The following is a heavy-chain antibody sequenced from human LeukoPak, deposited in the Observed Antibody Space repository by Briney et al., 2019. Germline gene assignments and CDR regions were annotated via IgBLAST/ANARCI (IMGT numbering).Heavy chain of an antibody. D-gene: IGHD3-10*01. CDR2: IYYSGST. V-gene: IGHV4-59*08. Sequence: SETLSLTCTVSGGSISSYYWSWIRQPPGKGLEWIGYIYYSGSTNYNPSLKSRVTISVDTSKNQFSLKLSSVTAADTAVYYCARLPPRYGSGGYRIYYYYMDVWGKGTTVTVSS. J-gene: IGHJ6*03. CDR3: ARLPPRYGSGGYRIYYYYMDV. CDR1: GGSISSYY.